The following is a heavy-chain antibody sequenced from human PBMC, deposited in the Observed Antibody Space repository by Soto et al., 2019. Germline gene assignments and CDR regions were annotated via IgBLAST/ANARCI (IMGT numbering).Heavy chain of an antibody. D-gene: IGHD4-4*01. CDR2: ISYDGSNK. CDR1: GFTFSSYA. J-gene: IGHJ4*02. Sequence: QVQLVESGGGVVQPGRSLRLSCAASGFTFSSYAMHWVRQAPGKGLEWVAVISYDGSNKYYADSVKGRFTISRDNSKNTLYLQMNSLRAEDTAVYYCARDRVHDYSAHFDYWGQGTPVTVSS. CDR3: ARDRVHDYSAHFDY. V-gene: IGHV3-30-3*01.